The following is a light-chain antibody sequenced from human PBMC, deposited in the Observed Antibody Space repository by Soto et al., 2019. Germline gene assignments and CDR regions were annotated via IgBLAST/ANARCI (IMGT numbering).Light chain of an antibody. CDR2: KAS. CDR1: QTISSW. Sequence: DIQMTQSPSNLSGSVGDRVTITCRASQTISSWLAWYQQKPGKAPKLLIYKASTLKSGVPSRCSGSGSGTEFTLPISSLQPDDFATYYCQHYNSYSEAFGQGTKVELK. CDR3: QHYNSYSEA. J-gene: IGKJ1*01. V-gene: IGKV1-5*03.